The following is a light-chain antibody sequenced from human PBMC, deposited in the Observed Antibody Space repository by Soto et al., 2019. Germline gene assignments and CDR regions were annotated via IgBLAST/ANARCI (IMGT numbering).Light chain of an antibody. CDR2: EVS. CDR3: SSHGGSNNLYV. CDR1: SSDVGAYNY. Sequence: QSALTQPPSASGSPGQSVTISCIGTSSDVGAYNYVSWYQQHPGKVTKLMIYEVSKRPSGVPDRFSASKSGNTASLTVSGLQAEDEADYYCSSHGGSNNLYVFGTGTKVT. J-gene: IGLJ1*01. V-gene: IGLV2-8*01.